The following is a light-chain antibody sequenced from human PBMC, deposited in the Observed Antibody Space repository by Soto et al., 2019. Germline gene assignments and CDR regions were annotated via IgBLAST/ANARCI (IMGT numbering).Light chain of an antibody. CDR2: QDN. Sequence: SYELTQPPSVSVSPGQTASITCSGEKLGYTYACWYQQKPGQSPVLVIYQDNNRPSGIPERFSGSNSGNTATLTISGTQAMDEADYYCQAWDSSTVVFGGGTKVTVL. J-gene: IGLJ2*01. CDR3: QAWDSSTVV. V-gene: IGLV3-1*01. CDR1: KLGYTY.